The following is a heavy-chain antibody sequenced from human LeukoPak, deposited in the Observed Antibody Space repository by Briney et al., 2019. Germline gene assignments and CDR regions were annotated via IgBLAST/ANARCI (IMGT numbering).Heavy chain of an antibody. V-gene: IGHV1-18*01. Sequence: GASVKVSCKASGYTFTSYGISWVRQAPGQGLEWMGWISAYNGNTNYAQKLQGRVTMTTDTSTSTAYMELRSLRSDDTAVYYCASTHYYGSGSYSRGYNWFDPWGQGTLVTVSS. J-gene: IGHJ5*02. CDR2: ISAYNGNT. D-gene: IGHD3-10*01. CDR1: GYTFTSYG. CDR3: ASTHYYGSGSYSRGYNWFDP.